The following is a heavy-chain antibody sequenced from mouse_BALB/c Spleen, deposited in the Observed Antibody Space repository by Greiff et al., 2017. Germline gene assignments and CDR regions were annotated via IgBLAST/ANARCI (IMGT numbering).Heavy chain of an antibody. Sequence: EVQLQQSGAELVKPGASVKLSCKASGYTFTSYYMYWVKQRPGQGLEWIGRIDPADGNTKYDPKFQGKATITADTSSNTAYLQLSSLTSEDTAVYYCARYADYGNYGWAMDYWGQGTSVTVSS. CDR2: IDPADGNT. CDR3: ARYADYGNYGWAMDY. CDR1: GYTFTSYY. V-gene: IGHV14-3*02. D-gene: IGHD2-1*01. J-gene: IGHJ4*01.